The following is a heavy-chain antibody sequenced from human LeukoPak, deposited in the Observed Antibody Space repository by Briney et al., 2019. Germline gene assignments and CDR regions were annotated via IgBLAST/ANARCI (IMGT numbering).Heavy chain of an antibody. D-gene: IGHD6-13*01. CDR2: IIPIFGTA. Sequence: SVKVSCKASGYTFTSYAISWVRQAPGQGLEWMGGIIPIFGTANYAQKFQGRVTITADESTSTAYMELSSLRSEDTAMYYCARDRIAAAGTEGWFDPWGQGTLVTVSS. CDR1: GYTFTSYA. CDR3: ARDRIAAAGTEGWFDP. J-gene: IGHJ5*02. V-gene: IGHV1-69*13.